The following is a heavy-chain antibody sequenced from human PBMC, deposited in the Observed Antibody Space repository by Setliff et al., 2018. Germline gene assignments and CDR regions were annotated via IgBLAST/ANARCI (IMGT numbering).Heavy chain of an antibody. D-gene: IGHD2-15*01. V-gene: IGHV5-51*01. Sequence: GESLKISCKGSGYSFTDYWIGWVRQMPGEGLEWMGIIHPGNSDTVYSPSFQGQVTISADRSITTAYLQWSSLKASDTAIYYCARNRVALYDAFDIWGQGTMVTVSS. CDR2: IHPGNSDT. CDR1: GYSFTDYW. CDR3: ARNRVALYDAFDI. J-gene: IGHJ3*02.